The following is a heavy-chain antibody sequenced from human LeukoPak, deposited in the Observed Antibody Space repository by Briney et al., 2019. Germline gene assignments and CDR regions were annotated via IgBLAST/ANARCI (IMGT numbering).Heavy chain of an antibody. CDR2: IYTSGST. V-gene: IGHV4-4*07. Sequence: SETLSLTCTGSGGSIRTYYWSWLRQPAGKGLEWVGHIYTSGSTKYNPSLKSRVTMSVGTSKNQFSLRLSSVTAADTAVYYCAREPSGWYGGFDYWGQGTLVTVSS. CDR3: AREPSGWYGGFDY. CDR1: GGSIRTYY. D-gene: IGHD6-19*01. J-gene: IGHJ4*02.